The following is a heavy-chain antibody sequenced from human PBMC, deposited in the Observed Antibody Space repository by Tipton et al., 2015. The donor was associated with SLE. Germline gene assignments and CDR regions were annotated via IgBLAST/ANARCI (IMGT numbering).Heavy chain of an antibody. V-gene: IGHV4-39*01. J-gene: IGHJ1*01. CDR2: VYYSGST. D-gene: IGHD5-12*01. Sequence: TLSLTCTVSGGSISSGSYYWSWIRQPAGKGLEWIGSVYYSGSTYYNPSPESRVTTSVDTSKNQFSLKLSSVTAADTAVYYCVRHGGRYGYHEYFQHWGQGTLVTVSS. CDR3: VRHGGRYGYHEYFQH. CDR1: GGSISSGSYY.